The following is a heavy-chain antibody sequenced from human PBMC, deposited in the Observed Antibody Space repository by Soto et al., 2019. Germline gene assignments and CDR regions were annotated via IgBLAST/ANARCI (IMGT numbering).Heavy chain of an antibody. CDR1: GYTFTGYY. CDR2: INPNSGGT. Sequence: ASVKVSCKASGYTFTGYYMHWVRQAPGRGREWMGWINPNSGGTNYAQKFQGWVTMTRDTSISTAYMELSRLRSDDTAVYYCARALTMVRGVIITPLGYWGQGTLVTVSS. V-gene: IGHV1-2*04. J-gene: IGHJ4*02. CDR3: ARALTMVRGVIITPLGY. D-gene: IGHD3-10*01.